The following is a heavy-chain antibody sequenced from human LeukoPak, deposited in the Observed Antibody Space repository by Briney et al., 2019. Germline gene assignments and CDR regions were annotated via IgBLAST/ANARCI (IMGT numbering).Heavy chain of an antibody. CDR1: GFTFSSYS. CDR3: AKDLAYRVGATDY. CDR2: ISDSGSDT. J-gene: IGHJ4*02. D-gene: IGHD1-26*01. Sequence: GGSLRLSCAASGFTFSSYSMNWVRQAPGKGLEWVSTISDSGSDTFYADSVKGRFTTSRDNSKNTLYLLLNSLRAEDTAVYYCAKDLAYRVGATDYWGQGTLVTVSS. V-gene: IGHV3-23*01.